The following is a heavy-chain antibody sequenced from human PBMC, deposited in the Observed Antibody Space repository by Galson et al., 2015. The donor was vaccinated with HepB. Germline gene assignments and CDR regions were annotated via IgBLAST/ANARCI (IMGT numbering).Heavy chain of an antibody. D-gene: IGHD7-27*01. CDR3: GGEVWGYFDY. V-gene: IGHV3-33*01. Sequence: SLRLSCAASGFTFSSYGMHWVRQAPGKGLEWVAVIWYDGSNKYYADSVKGRFTISRDNSKNTLYLQMNSLRAEDTAVYYCGGEVWGYFDYWGQGTLVTVSS. CDR1: GFTFSSYG. J-gene: IGHJ4*02. CDR2: IWYDGSNK.